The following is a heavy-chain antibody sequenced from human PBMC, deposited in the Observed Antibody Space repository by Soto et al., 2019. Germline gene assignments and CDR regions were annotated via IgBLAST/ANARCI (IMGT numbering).Heavy chain of an antibody. V-gene: IGHV3-23*01. CDR1: GFTFSSYA. J-gene: IGHJ4*02. CDR2: ISGSGGST. D-gene: IGHD3-3*01. Sequence: PGGSLRLSCAASGFTFSSYAMSWVRQAPGKGLEWVSAISGSGGSTYYADSVKGRFTISRDNSKNTLYLQMNSLRAEDTAVYYCAKSRYDFWSGYYFDYWGQGTLVTVSS. CDR3: AKSRYDFWSGYYFDY.